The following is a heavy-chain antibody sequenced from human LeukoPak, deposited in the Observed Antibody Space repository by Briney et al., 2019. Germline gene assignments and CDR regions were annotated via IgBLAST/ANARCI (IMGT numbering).Heavy chain of an antibody. CDR2: ITSTGSYI. D-gene: IGHD1-26*01. CDR3: ARTGGSYPYYFEY. CDR1: AFSFSDYN. J-gene: IGHJ4*02. Sequence: PGGSLRLSCAASAFSFSDYNMNWVRQAPGKGLEWVSSITSTGSYIYYADSVKGRFTISRDNAKNSLYLQMNSLRAEDTAVYYCARTGGSYPYYFEYWGQGTLVTVSS. V-gene: IGHV3-21*01.